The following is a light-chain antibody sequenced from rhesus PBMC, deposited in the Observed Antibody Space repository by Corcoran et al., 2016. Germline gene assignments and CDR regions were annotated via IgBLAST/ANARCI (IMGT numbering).Light chain of an antibody. CDR2: DAS. CDR1: QGINNY. V-gene: IGKV1-38*01. CDR3: QQRKSYPLT. J-gene: IGKJ4*01. Sequence: DIQLTQSPSSLSASVGDRVTITCRASQGINNYLAWYQQKSGKAPKLLIYDASTLESGVPSRFSGSRSGTEFSLTISTLQPEDFATYYCQQRKSYPLTFGGGTKVEIK.